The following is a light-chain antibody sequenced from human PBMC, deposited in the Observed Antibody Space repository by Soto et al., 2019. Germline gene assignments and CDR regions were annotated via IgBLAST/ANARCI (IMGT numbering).Light chain of an antibody. CDR2: GAS. Sequence: EIVLTQSPATLSVSPGDRVTLSCRASQSVGSALARYQQKPGQPPRLLIRGASTRATGIPARFGGSGSGTEFTLTISTLQSEDFAVYFCQHYSNWLSFGGGTKVEIK. V-gene: IGKV3-15*01. J-gene: IGKJ4*01. CDR3: QHYSNWLS. CDR1: QSVGSA.